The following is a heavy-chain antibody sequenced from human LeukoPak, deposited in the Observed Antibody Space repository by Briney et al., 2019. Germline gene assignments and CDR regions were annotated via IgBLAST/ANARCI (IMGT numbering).Heavy chain of an antibody. CDR1: GVSISSYY. J-gene: IGHJ5*02. CDR3: AREGDDPRWLDP. CDR2: INTSGSS. D-gene: IGHD1-1*01. Sequence: SETLSLTCTVSGVSISSYYWTWIRQPAGKGLEWIGRINTSGSSNYNPSLRSRVTLSVDTSKNQFSLNLSSVTAADTAVYYCAREGDDPRWLDPWGQGTLVTVSS. V-gene: IGHV4-4*07.